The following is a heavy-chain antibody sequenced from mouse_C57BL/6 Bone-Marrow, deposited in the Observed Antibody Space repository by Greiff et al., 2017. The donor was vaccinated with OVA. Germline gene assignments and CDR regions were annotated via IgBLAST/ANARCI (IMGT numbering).Heavy chain of an antibody. V-gene: IGHV1-5*01. CDR3: ARGNYSNYLDY. Sequence: SGTVLARPGASVKMSCKPSGYTFTSYWMHWVKQRPGQGLEWIGAIYPGNSDTSYNQKFKGKAKLTAVTSASTAYMELSSLTNEDSAVYYCARGNYSNYLDYWGQGTTLTVSS. J-gene: IGHJ2*01. CDR1: GYTFTSYW. D-gene: IGHD2-5*01. CDR2: IYPGNSDT.